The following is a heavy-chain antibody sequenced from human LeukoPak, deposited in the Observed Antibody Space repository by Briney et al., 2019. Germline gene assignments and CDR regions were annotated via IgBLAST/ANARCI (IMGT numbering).Heavy chain of an antibody. V-gene: IGHV1-18*01. J-gene: IGHJ4*02. CDR3: ARGGAASGYDY. D-gene: IGHD6-13*01. Sequence: ASVKVSCKASGYTLTTYDFTWVRQAPGQGLEWMGWISPYNGNTNYAQKLQGRVTLTTDTSTSTAYMELRSLRSDDAAVYYCARGGAASGYDYWSQGTLVTVSS. CDR1: GYTLTTYD. CDR2: ISPYNGNT.